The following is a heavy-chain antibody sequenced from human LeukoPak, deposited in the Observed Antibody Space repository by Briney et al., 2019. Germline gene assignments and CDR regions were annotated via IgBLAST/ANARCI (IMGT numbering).Heavy chain of an antibody. V-gene: IGHV3-53*01. J-gene: IGHJ3*02. CDR3: ARDRGNYGGNSPIDAFDI. CDR2: IYSGGST. Sequence: GGSLRLSCAASGFTVSSNYMSWVRQAPGKGLEWVSVIYSGGSTYYADSVKGRFTISRDNSKNTLYLQMNSLRAEDTAVYYCARDRGNYGGNSPIDAFDIWGQGTMVTVSS. D-gene: IGHD4-23*01. CDR1: GFTVSSNY.